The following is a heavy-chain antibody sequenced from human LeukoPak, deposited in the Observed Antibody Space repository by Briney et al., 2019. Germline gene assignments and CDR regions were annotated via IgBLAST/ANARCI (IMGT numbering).Heavy chain of an antibody. D-gene: IGHD3-10*01. CDR1: GFTFSAYG. Sequence: GGSLRLSCAASGFTFSAYGMHWVRQAPGKGLEWVAVIWYDGSNKYYADSVKGRFTISRDNSKNTLSLQMNSLRAEDTAVYYCAGDSGRADILDYWGQGTLVTVSS. J-gene: IGHJ4*02. CDR3: AGDSGRADILDY. CDR2: IWYDGSNK. V-gene: IGHV3-33*01.